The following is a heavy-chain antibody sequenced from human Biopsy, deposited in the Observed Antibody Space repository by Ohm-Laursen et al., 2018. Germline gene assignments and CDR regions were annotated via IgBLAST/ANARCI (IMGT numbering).Heavy chain of an antibody. CDR3: ARGVRSSGWPYFDS. CDR1: GATFSDYY. D-gene: IGHD6-19*01. Sequence: SETLSLTCTVYGATFSDYYWSWIRQPPGKGLEWIGQINQSGETKYNPSLQSRVTISAEVSKNQFSLKLRSLTAADTAIYYCARGVRSSGWPYFDSWGQGTLVTVSS. V-gene: IGHV4-34*01. J-gene: IGHJ4*02. CDR2: INQSGET.